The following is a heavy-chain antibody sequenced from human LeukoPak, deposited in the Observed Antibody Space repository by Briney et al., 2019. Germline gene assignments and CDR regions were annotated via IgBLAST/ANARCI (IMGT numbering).Heavy chain of an antibody. CDR2: VHNIGFT. J-gene: IGHJ5*02. CDR3: ASETDYSHPNWFGP. D-gene: IGHD4-11*01. CDR1: GASISSRFW. Sequence: KSSETLSHTCAVSGASISSRFWWSWVRQPPGKGLEWIGQVHNIGFTKYNPSLKSRVTISVDNFNTRVSLNLNSVTAADTALYFCASETDYSHPNWFGPWGQGIMVTVSS. V-gene: IGHV4-4*02.